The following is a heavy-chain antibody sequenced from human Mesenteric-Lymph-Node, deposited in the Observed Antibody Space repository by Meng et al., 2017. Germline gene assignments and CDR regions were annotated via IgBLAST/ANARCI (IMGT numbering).Heavy chain of an antibody. D-gene: IGHD1-20*01. CDR1: GFTFSSYA. J-gene: IGHJ4*02. Sequence: GESLKISCAASGFTFSSYAMIWVRQAPGKGLEWVSGISRGSTGSTYYVASVEGRFTISRDNSKNTLYLQMNSLRADDTAVYYCAKDTSGLPYNWNPFDYWGPGTLVTVSS. V-gene: IGHV3-23*01. CDR2: ISRGSTGST. CDR3: AKDTSGLPYNWNPFDY.